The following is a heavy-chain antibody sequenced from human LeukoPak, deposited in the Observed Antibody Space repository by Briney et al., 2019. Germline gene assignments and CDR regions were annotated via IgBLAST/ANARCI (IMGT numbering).Heavy chain of an antibody. Sequence: ASVKVSCKASGYTFTSYGISWVRQAPGQGLEWMGWISAYNGNTNYAQKLQGRVTMTTDTSTSTAYMELRSLRSDDTAVYYCARANGGMAVANYYYGMDVWGQGTTVTVSS. CDR1: GYTFTSYG. V-gene: IGHV1-18*01. CDR2: ISAYNGNT. D-gene: IGHD6-19*01. CDR3: ARANGGMAVANYYYGMDV. J-gene: IGHJ6*02.